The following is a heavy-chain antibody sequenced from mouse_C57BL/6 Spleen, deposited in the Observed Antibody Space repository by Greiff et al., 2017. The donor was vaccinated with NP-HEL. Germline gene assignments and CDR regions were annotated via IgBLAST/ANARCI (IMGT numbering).Heavy chain of an antibody. D-gene: IGHD2-3*01. CDR2: INPNNGGT. V-gene: IGHV1-26*01. Sequence: EVQLQQSGPELVKPGASVKISCKASGYTFTDYYMNWVKQSHGKSLEWIGDINPNNGGTSYNQKFKGKATLTVDKSSSTAYMELRSLTSEDSAVYYCARWPYDPWGQGTTLTVSS. J-gene: IGHJ2*01. CDR3: ARWPYDP. CDR1: GYTFTDYY.